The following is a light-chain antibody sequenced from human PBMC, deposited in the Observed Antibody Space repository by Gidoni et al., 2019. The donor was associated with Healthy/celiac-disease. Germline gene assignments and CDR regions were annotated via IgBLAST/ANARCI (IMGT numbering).Light chain of an antibody. Sequence: RAVTIACTGTSSDVGGYNYVSWYQQHPGKAPKLMIYEVSKRPSGVPDRFSGSKSGNTASLTVTGLQAEDEADYYCSSSAGSKNLVFGGGTKLTVL. CDR3: SSSAGSKNLV. J-gene: IGLJ2*01. CDR2: EVS. V-gene: IGLV2-8*01. CDR1: SSDVGGYNY.